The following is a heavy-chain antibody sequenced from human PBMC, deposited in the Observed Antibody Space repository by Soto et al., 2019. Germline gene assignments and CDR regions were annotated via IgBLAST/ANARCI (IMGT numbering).Heavy chain of an antibody. V-gene: IGHV3-33*08. CDR1: GFTFSTYG. CDR2: MWYDGTNE. CDR3: ARTDCSSSTCPSDLVGATTLDY. J-gene: IGHJ4*02. Sequence: GGSLRLSCAASGFTFSTYGMLWFRQAPGKGLEWVAVMWYDGTNEKYADSVKGRFTISRDNSKSTLYLQMNSLRDEDTGVYYCARTDCSSSTCPSDLVGATTLDYWGQGTPVTVSS. D-gene: IGHD2-2*01.